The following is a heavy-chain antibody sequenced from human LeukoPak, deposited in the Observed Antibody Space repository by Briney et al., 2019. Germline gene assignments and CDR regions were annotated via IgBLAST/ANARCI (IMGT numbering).Heavy chain of an antibody. CDR3: ARDYYGSGSYYNQKNHYYYYYGMDV. D-gene: IGHD3-10*01. CDR2: ISAYNGNT. Sequence: GASVKVSRKASGYTFTSYGISWVRQAPGQGLEWMGWISAYNGNTNYAQKLQGRVTMTTDTSTSTAYMELRSLRPDDTAVYYCARDYYGSGSYYNQKNHYYYYYGMDVWGQGTTVTVSS. CDR1: GYTFTSYG. V-gene: IGHV1-18*01. J-gene: IGHJ6*02.